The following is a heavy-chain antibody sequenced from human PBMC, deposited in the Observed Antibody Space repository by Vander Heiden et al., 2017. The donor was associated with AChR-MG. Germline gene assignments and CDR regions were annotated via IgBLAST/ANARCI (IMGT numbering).Heavy chain of an antibody. V-gene: IGHV3-33*01. CDR2: IWYDGSNK. CDR1: GFTFSSYG. CDR3: ARENMIVGPRGPYWYFDL. D-gene: IGHD3-22*01. J-gene: IGHJ2*01. Sequence: QVQLVESGGGVVQPGRSLRLSCAASGFTFSSYGMHWVRQAPGKGLEWVAVIWYDGSNKYYADSVKGRFTISRDNSKNTLYLQMNSLRAEDTAVYYCARENMIVGPRGPYWYFDLWGRGTLVTVSS.